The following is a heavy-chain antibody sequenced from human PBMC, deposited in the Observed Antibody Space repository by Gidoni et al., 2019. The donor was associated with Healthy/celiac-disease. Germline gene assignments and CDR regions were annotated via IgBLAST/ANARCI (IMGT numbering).Heavy chain of an antibody. CDR2: INPNSGGT. D-gene: IGHD6-13*01. J-gene: IGHJ4*02. V-gene: IGHV1-2*02. CDR1: GYTFPGCY. CDR3: ARVYSSSWYGNDY. Sequence: QVQLVQSGAEGKKPGASVKVSDKASGYTFPGCYMHWVRQAPGQGLEWMGWINPNSGGTNYAQKFQGRVTMTRDTSISTAYMELSRLRSDDTAVYYCARVYSSSWYGNDYWGQGTLVTVSS.